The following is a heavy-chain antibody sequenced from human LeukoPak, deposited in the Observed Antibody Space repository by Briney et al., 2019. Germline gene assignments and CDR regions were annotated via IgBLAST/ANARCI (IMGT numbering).Heavy chain of an antibody. Sequence: GGSLRLSCAASGFTYNNYWMTWVRQAPGKGLEWVANINLDGSGLYYVDSVRGRFTMSRDNTKNSVYLQMNSLRAEDTAIYYCARALGHYDGWGQGTLVTVSS. D-gene: IGHD3-22*01. V-gene: IGHV3-7*03. CDR2: INLDGSGL. CDR3: ARALGHYDG. J-gene: IGHJ4*02. CDR1: GFTYNNYW.